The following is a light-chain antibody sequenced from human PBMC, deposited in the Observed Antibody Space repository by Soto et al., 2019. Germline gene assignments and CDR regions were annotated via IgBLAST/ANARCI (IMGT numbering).Light chain of an antibody. CDR3: MQATQSYT. V-gene: IGKV2-24*01. CDR1: QSLVHIDGNTY. Sequence: IVLTQTRLSSPVTLGQPASISCSSSQSLVHIDGNTYFNWLQQRLGQPPRLLIYKISNRFPGVPDRFSGGEAGTDFTLKISRVEAEDVGDYYCMQATQSYTFGQRTRLEIK. CDR2: KIS. J-gene: IGKJ2*01.